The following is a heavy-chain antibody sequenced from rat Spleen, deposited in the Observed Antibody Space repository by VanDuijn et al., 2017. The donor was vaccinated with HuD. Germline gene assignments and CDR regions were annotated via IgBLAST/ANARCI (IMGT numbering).Heavy chain of an antibody. CDR2: MRYNGDT. CDR1: GFSLTSYN. J-gene: IGHJ2*01. D-gene: IGHD1-11*01. Sequence: QVQLKESGPGLVQPSQTLSLTCTVSGFSLTSYNVHWVRQPPGKGLEWMGRMRYNGDTSYNSALKSRLSISRDTSKSQVFLKMNSLQTEDTAMYFCARSYFDYWGQGVMVTVSS. CDR3: ARSYFDY. V-gene: IGHV2-63*01.